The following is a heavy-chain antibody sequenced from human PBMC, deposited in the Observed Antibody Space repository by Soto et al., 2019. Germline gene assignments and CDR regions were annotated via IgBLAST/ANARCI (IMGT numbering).Heavy chain of an antibody. Sequence: GSLRLSCAASGFTFSSYAMSWVRQAPGKGLEWVSAISGSGGSTYYAGSVKGRFTISRDNSKNTLYLQMNSLRAEDTAVYYCAKDRRNYYYYYYMDVWGKGTTVTVSS. J-gene: IGHJ6*03. CDR2: ISGSGGST. CDR3: AKDRRNYYYYYYMDV. CDR1: GFTFSSYA. V-gene: IGHV3-23*01.